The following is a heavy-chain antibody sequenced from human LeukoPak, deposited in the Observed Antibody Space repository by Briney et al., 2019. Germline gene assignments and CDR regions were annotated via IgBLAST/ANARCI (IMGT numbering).Heavy chain of an antibody. CDR1: GYTFTGYY. Sequence: ASVKVSCKASGYTFTGYYMHWVRQAPGQGLEWMGWINPNSGGTNCAQNFQGRVTMTRDTSISTAYMELSGLTSDDTAVYYCSRGGSVDFRDYVPLDWGQGTLVTVSS. CDR3: SRGGSVDFRDYVPLD. D-gene: IGHD4-17*01. CDR2: INPNSGGT. J-gene: IGHJ4*02. V-gene: IGHV1-2*02.